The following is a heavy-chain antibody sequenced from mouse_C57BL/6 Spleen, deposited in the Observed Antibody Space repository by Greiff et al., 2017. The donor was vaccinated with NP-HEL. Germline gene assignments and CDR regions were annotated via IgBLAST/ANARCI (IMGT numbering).Heavy chain of an antibody. CDR1: GYTFTDYE. J-gene: IGHJ1*03. V-gene: IGHV1-15*01. Sequence: VQLQQSGAELVRPGASVTLSCKASGYTFTDYEMHWVKQTPVHGLEWIGAIDPETGGTAYNQKFKGKAILTADKSSSTAYMELRSLTSEDSAVYYCTRWNGSSPRYFDVWGTGTTVTVSS. CDR3: TRWNGSSPRYFDV. D-gene: IGHD1-1*01. CDR2: IDPETGGT.